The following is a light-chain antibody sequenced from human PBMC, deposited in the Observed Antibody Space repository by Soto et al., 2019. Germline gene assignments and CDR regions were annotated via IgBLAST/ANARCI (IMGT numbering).Light chain of an antibody. J-gene: IGKJ1*01. CDR2: DAN. CDR1: QGISHY. CDR3: QKYNRAPRT. Sequence: DIQMTQSPSSLSASVGDRVTITCRASQGISHYLAWYQQRPGQVPKLLIHDANILQSGVPSRFSGSGSGTDFTLTISSLQPEDVATYYCQKYNRAPRTFGQGTKVDIK. V-gene: IGKV1-27*01.